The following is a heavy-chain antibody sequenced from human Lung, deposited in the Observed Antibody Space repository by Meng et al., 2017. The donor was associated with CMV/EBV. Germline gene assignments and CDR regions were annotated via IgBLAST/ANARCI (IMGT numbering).Heavy chain of an antibody. Sequence: QVQLVESGGGVVQPGGXXGLSCAASDFTFSNSGMHWVRQAPGKGMEWVAFIRYDGSNKYYADSVKGRFTISRDNSRNTLYLQMNSLRTEDTAVYYCAKVRLRFNWNLDYWGQGTLVTVSS. CDR2: IRYDGSNK. V-gene: IGHV3-30*02. CDR1: DFTFSNSG. D-gene: IGHD1-20*01. CDR3: AKVRLRFNWNLDY. J-gene: IGHJ4*02.